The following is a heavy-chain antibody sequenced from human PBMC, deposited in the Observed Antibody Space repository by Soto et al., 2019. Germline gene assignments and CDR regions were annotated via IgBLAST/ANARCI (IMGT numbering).Heavy chain of an antibody. CDR1: GGSISDHY. CDR3: ARKNDFDI. Sequence: QVQLQESGPRLVKPSETLSLTCTVSGGSISDHYWNWIRQPPGKALEWIAHISSSGDTDYDPSLQSRVTISVDTSKNLFSLKLTSVTTADRALYYCARKNDFDIWGQRTMVTVSS. CDR2: ISSSGDT. V-gene: IGHV4-59*11. J-gene: IGHJ3*02.